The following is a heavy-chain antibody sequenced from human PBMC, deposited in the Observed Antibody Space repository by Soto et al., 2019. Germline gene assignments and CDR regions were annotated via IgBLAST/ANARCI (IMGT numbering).Heavy chain of an antibody. CDR2: ISVFNGYA. J-gene: IGHJ5*01. CDR1: GYSFHNSG. Sequence: QVQLVQSGPELKKPGASVKVSFNTSGYSFHNSGFSWVRQAPGQGLEWMGWISVFNGYAHSAQKFQGRVIMTADTFTSTAYMELRGLRSDDTAMYYCSKNGTTWFASWGQGTPVTVSS. CDR3: SKNGTTWFAS. D-gene: IGHD1-1*01. V-gene: IGHV1-18*01.